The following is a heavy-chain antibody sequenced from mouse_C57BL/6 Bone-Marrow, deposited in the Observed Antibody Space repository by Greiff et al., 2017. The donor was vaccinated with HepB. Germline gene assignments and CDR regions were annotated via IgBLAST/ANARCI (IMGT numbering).Heavy chain of an antibody. CDR2: IYWDDDK. D-gene: IGHD2-1*01. J-gene: IGHJ4*01. CDR3: ASLLWSPYYAMDY. Sequence: QVTLKECGPGILQSSQTLSLTCSFSGFSLSTSGMGVSWIRQPSGKGLEWLAHIYWDDDKRYNPSLKSRLTISKDTSRNQVFLKITSVDTADTATYYCASLLWSPYYAMDYWGQGTSVTVSS. V-gene: IGHV8-12*01. CDR1: GFSLSTSGMG.